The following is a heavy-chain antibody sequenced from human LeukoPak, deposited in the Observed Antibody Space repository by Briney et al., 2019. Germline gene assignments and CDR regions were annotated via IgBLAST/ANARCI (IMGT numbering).Heavy chain of an antibody. Sequence: GRSLRLSCAASGFTFSSYWMHWVRQAPGQGLEWVSLIDTYGSITNYADSVKGRFTVSRDNAKNTLYLQMNSLRVEDTAVYYCTRDYSGLGDNWGQGTLVTVSS. J-gene: IGHJ4*02. CDR3: TRDYSGLGDN. V-gene: IGHV3-74*01. CDR2: IDTYGSIT. CDR1: GFTFSSYW. D-gene: IGHD2-15*01.